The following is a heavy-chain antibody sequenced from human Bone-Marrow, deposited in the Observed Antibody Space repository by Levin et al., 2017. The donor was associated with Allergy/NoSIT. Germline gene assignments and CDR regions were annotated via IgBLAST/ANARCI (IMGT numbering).Heavy chain of an antibody. J-gene: IGHJ5*02. CDR1: GNTLTESS. Sequence: ASVKVSCKVSGNTLTESSMHWVRQAPGKGLEWMGGFDPDKGQTIYAQKFQGRVTMTEDTYIDTAYMEVSRLRSEDRAVYYCATGPWVGGSTTWFATWGQGTLVPVSS. D-gene: IGHD1-26*01. V-gene: IGHV1-24*01. CDR2: FDPDKGQT. CDR3: ATGPWVGGSTTWFAT.